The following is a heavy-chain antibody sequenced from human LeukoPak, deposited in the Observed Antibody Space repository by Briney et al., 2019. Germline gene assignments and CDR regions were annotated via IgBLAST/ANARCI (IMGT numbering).Heavy chain of an antibody. CDR2: ISPTGGTT. CDR1: GYMFTVYY. J-gene: IGHJ4*02. D-gene: IGHD1-26*01. CDR3: AREMGSSKALDY. V-gene: IGHV1-46*01. Sequence: ASVKVSCKTSGYMFTVYYLHWVRQAPGQGLEWMGMISPTGGTTRFSQKYQGRITMTRDMSTSTVYMDLSSLRSEDTAVYYCAREMGSSKALDYWGQGTLVTVSS.